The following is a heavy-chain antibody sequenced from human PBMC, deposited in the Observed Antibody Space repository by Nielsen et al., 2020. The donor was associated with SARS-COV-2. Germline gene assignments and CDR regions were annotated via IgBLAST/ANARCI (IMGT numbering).Heavy chain of an antibody. Sequence: GESLKISCAASGFTFRSYAMSWVRPAPGKGLEWVAVIWYDGSNKYYADSVKGRFTISRDNSKNTLYLQMNSLRAEDTAVYYCARDGIVGATTGLDYWGQGTLVTVSS. CDR3: ARDGIVGATTGLDY. V-gene: IGHV3-33*08. CDR1: GFTFRSYA. CDR2: IWYDGSNK. D-gene: IGHD1-26*01. J-gene: IGHJ4*02.